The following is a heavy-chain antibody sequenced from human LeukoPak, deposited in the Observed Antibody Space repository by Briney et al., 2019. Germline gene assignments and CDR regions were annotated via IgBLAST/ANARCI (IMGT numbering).Heavy chain of an antibody. V-gene: IGHV1-18*01. CDR3: AKCVSAYWSEN. CDR1: GHTFASYG. D-gene: IGHD3-3*01. J-gene: IGHJ4*02. CDR2: ISAYNGNT. Sequence: ASVKVSCKASGHTFASYGISWVRQAPGQGLEWIGWISAYNGNTNYAQKFQGRLTMTTDTSTSTAYMELKSLRSNDTAVYYCAKCVSAYWSENWGQGTLVTVS.